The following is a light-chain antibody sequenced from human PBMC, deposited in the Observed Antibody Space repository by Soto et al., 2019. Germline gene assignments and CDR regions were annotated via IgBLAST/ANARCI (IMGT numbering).Light chain of an antibody. CDR2: TAA. J-gene: IGKJ2*01. V-gene: IGKV1-39*01. Sequence: HMTQSPSSLSASVGDRVTITCRASQRITTYLNWYQQKPGKAPKLLISTAATLQGGVPSRFSGSGAGTAFTHTITTLQLEDFATYFCQQSYSTPYTFVQGTKLEIK. CDR3: QQSYSTPYT. CDR1: QRITTY.